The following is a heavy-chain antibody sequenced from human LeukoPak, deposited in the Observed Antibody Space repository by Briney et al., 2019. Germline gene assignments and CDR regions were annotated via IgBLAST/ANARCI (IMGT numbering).Heavy chain of an antibody. V-gene: IGHV2-70*04. Sequence: SGPTLVKPTQTLTLTCTFSGFSLSTSGMRASWIRQPPGKALEWLARIDLEDDKFYSTSLKTRLTISKETSKNQVVLTMTNMDPVDTATYYCARMGYCSSTSCSDAFDIWGQGTMVTVSS. J-gene: IGHJ3*02. CDR3: ARMGYCSSTSCSDAFDI. CDR1: GFSLSTSGMR. D-gene: IGHD2-2*01. CDR2: IDLEDDK.